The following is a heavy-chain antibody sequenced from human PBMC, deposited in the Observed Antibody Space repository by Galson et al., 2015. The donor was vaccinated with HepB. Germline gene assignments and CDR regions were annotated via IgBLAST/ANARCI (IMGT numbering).Heavy chain of an antibody. CDR3: ARVDRAAAIYAFDI. Sequence: SLRLSCAASGFTVSSNYMSWVRQAPGKGLEWVSVIYSGGSTYYADSVKGRFTISRDNSKNTLYLQMNSLRAEDTAVYYCARVDRAAAIYAFDIWGQGTMVTVSS. J-gene: IGHJ3*02. CDR2: IYSGGST. D-gene: IGHD6-13*01. CDR1: GFTVSSNY. V-gene: IGHV3-53*01.